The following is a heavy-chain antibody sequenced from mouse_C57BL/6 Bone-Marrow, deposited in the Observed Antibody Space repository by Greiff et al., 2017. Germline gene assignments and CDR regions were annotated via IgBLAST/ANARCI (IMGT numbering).Heavy chain of an antibody. CDR1: GYTFTSYW. V-gene: IGHV1-64*01. J-gene: IGHJ3*01. CDR3: ARRLYYGSSG. Sequence: QVHVKQPGAELVKPGASVKLSCKASGYTFTSYWMHWVKQRPGQGLEWIGMIHPNSGSTNYNEKFKSKATLTVDKSSSTAYMQLSSLTSEDAAVYYCARRLYYGSSGWGQGTLVTVSA. D-gene: IGHD1-1*01. CDR2: IHPNSGST.